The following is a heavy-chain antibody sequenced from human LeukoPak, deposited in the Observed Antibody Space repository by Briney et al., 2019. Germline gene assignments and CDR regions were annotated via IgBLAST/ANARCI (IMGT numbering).Heavy chain of an antibody. CDR3: ARAYGSGYVY. Sequence: GGSLRLSCAASGFTLSSYWMHWVRQAPGKGPVWVSRISGDASIANYADSVKGRFTISRDSAKNTLYLQMNSLRVEDTAVYHCARAYGSGYVYWGQGTLVTVSS. D-gene: IGHD3-10*01. CDR1: GFTLSSYW. CDR2: ISGDASIA. J-gene: IGHJ4*02. V-gene: IGHV3-74*01.